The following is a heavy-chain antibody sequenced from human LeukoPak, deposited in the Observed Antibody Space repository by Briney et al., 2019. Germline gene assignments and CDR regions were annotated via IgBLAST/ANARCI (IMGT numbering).Heavy chain of an antibody. Sequence: AGGSLRLSCAASGFAFSSYAMSWVRQAPGKGLEWVSATSGSGGSTYYADSVKGRFTISRDNSKNTLYLQMNSLRAEDTAVYYCAKATRAAGPVRNWFDPWGQGTLVTVSS. J-gene: IGHJ5*02. D-gene: IGHD6-13*01. CDR2: TSGSGGST. CDR1: GFAFSSYA. V-gene: IGHV3-23*01. CDR3: AKATRAAGPVRNWFDP.